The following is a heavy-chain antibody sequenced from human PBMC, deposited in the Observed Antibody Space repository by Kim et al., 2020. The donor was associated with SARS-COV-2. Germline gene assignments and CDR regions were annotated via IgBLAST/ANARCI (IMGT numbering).Heavy chain of an antibody. V-gene: IGHV3-23*01. CDR1: GFTFSSYA. CDR2: FSGSGGRT. D-gene: IGHD4-17*01. CDR3: AKGGVMYDYGDDFDY. Sequence: GGSLRLSCAASGFTFSSYAMSWVRQAPGKGLEWVSAFSGSGGRTYYADSVTGRFTISRDNSKNTLYLQMNSLRAEDTAVYYCAKGGVMYDYGDDFDYWGQGTLVTVSS. J-gene: IGHJ4*02.